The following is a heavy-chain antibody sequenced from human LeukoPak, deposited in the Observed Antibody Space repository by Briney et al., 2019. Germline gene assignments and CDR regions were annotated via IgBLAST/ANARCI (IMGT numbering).Heavy chain of an antibody. CDR2: IKSTTDGGTT. D-gene: IGHD2-2*02. CDR3: TTQLLYEHNFDY. CDR1: GFTFSNAW. J-gene: IGHJ4*02. V-gene: IGHV3-15*01. Sequence: GGSLRLSCAASGFTFSNAWMSWVRQAPGKGLEWVGRIKSTTDGGTTDHAAPVKGRFTISRDDSKNTLYLQMNSLKTEDTAVYYCTTQLLYEHNFDYWGQGTLVTVSS.